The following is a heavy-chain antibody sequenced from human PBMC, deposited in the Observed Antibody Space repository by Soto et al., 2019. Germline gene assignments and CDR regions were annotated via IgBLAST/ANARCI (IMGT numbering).Heavy chain of an antibody. J-gene: IGHJ5*02. V-gene: IGHV4-4*02. CDR1: SGSINSSNW. D-gene: IGHD6-13*01. CDR2: VYHSGST. CDR3: ARAAHYSSPFRWFDP. Sequence: SETLSLTCAVSSGSINSSNWWSWVRQAPGEGLEWIGNVYHSGSTNYNPSLKSRVTISVDTSKNQFSLKLSSVTAADTAVYYCARAAHYSSPFRWFDPWGQGTLVPVSS.